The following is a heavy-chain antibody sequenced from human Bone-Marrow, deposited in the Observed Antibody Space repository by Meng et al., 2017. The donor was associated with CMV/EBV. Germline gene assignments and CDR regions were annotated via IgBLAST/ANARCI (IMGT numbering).Heavy chain of an antibody. CDR1: GFTFSSYA. D-gene: IGHD2-2*01. J-gene: IGHJ4*02. CDR2: IKQDGSEK. V-gene: IGHV3-7*01. CDR3: ARGRYQLLGF. Sequence: GESLKISCAASGFTFSSYAMHWVRQAPGKGLEWVANIKQDGSEKYYVDSVKGRFTISRDNAKNSLYLQMNSLRAEDTAVYYCARGRYQLLGFWGQGTLVTVSS.